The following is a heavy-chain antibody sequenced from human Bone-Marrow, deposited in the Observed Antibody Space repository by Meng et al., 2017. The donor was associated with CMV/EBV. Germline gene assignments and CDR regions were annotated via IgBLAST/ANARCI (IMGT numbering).Heavy chain of an antibody. D-gene: IGHD1-26*01. CDR1: GYTFTSYD. Sequence: ASVKVSCKASGYTFTSYDINWVRQATGQGLEWMGIINPSGGSTSYAQKFQGRVTMTRDTSTSTVYMELSSLRSEDTAVYYCARGAAATGGGSYRYYYYGMDVWGQGTTVTVSS. CDR3: ARGAAATGGGSYRYYYYGMDV. V-gene: IGHV1-46*01. J-gene: IGHJ6*02. CDR2: INPSGGST.